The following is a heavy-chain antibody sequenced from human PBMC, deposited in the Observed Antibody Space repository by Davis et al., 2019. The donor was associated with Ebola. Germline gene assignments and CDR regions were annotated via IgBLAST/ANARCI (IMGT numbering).Heavy chain of an antibody. V-gene: IGHV4-59*11. J-gene: IGHJ6*02. D-gene: IGHD3-3*01. CDR3: ASSPRSYDFWSGYYYHYGMDV. CDR2: IYYSGST. Sequence: PSETLSLTCAVSGVSLSSHYWTWIRQTPAKGLEWVGQIYYSGSTNYNPSLKSRVTISVDTSKNQFSLKLSSVTAADTAVYYCASSPRSYDFWSGYYYHYGMDVWGQGTTVTVSS. CDR1: GVSLSSHY.